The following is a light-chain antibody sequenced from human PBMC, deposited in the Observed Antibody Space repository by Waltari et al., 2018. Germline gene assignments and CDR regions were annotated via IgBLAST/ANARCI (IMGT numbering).Light chain of an antibody. Sequence: QAVVTQPAPAPGTPGRIMTTSCPGSRYNTGRNIVTWDQLVPGTAPKPLIYSNSPRPSGAPVRFSGSKSGNSTSLAISGLQSEDEGDYFCATWDDSLNGWVFGGGTKLTVL. CDR2: SNS. V-gene: IGLV1-44*01. CDR1: RYNTGRNI. J-gene: IGLJ3*02. CDR3: ATWDDSLNGWV.